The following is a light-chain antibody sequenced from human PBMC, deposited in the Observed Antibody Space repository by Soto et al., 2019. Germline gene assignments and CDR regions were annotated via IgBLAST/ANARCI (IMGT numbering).Light chain of an antibody. J-gene: IGKJ2*02. CDR3: QQYYSYPWT. CDR1: QSFSTW. V-gene: IGKV1-5*01. Sequence: DIPMTQSPSTLSASVGDRVTITCRASQSFSTWLARYQQKPGKAPSLLIYDASTLESGVPSRFSGSGSGTEFTLTISSLQPDDFATYYCQQYYSYPWTFGQGTKLEIK. CDR2: DAS.